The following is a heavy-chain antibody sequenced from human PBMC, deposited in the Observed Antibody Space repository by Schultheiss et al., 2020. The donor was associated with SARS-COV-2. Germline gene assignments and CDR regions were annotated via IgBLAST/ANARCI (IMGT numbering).Heavy chain of an antibody. Sequence: ASVKVSCKASGYTFTSYYMHWVRQAPGQGLEWMGIINPSGGSTSYAQKLQGRVTMTTDTSTSTAYMELRSLRSDDTAVYYCARDGSRFTYGMDVWGQGTTVTVSS. D-gene: IGHD3-16*02. CDR2: INPSGGST. V-gene: IGHV1-46*01. CDR3: ARDGSRFTYGMDV. CDR1: GYTFTSYY. J-gene: IGHJ6*02.